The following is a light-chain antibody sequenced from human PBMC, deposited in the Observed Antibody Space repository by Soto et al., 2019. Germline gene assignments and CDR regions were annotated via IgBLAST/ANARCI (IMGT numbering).Light chain of an antibody. V-gene: IGKV3-15*01. Sequence: EIVMTQSPATLSVSPGGRATLSCRASQSVYSNLAWYQQKPGQAPRLLIYGASTRATGIPARFSGSGAGTEFTLTISSLQSEDSAVYYCQRYNNWPPVTFGGGTRVEIK. CDR3: QRYNNWPPVT. CDR2: GAS. J-gene: IGKJ4*01. CDR1: QSVYSN.